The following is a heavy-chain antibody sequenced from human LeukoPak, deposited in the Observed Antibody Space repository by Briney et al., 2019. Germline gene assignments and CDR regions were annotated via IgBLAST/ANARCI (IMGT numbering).Heavy chain of an antibody. Sequence: GGSLRLSCLGSGFTFSWYGMNWVRQAPGRGLEYVSAISKNGVTTYYVDSVKGRFTISRDNSKNTLYLQMNSLRVEDTAVYFCVKDLSDRDVDYWGQGTLVTASS. D-gene: IGHD2-21*02. V-gene: IGHV3-64D*06. CDR2: ISKNGVTT. CDR3: VKDLSDRDVDY. J-gene: IGHJ4*02. CDR1: GFTFSWYG.